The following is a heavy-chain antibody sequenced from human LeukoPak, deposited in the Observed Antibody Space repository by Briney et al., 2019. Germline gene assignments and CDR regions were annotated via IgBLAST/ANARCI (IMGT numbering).Heavy chain of an antibody. J-gene: IGHJ4*02. V-gene: IGHV4-61*02. Sequence: PSETLSLTCTVSGGSISSGSYYWSWIRQPAGKGPEWIGRIYASGSTNYNPSLKSRVTISVDTSKNQFSLKLSSVTAADTAVYYCARGDDILTGSGIDYWGQGTLVTVSS. CDR2: IYASGST. D-gene: IGHD3-9*01. CDR3: ARGDDILTGSGIDY. CDR1: GGSISSGSYY.